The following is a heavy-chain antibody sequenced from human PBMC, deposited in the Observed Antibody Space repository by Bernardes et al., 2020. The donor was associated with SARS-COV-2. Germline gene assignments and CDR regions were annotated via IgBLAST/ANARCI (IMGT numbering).Heavy chain of an antibody. Sequence: GGSLRLSCAASGFTFSTYAMTWVRQAPGKGLEWVSAFSATDGSTQYADSLKGRFTISRDNSKNTLYLHINSLRDDDTALYFCARAKIAAAGTGAFDVWGQETMVTVSS. CDR2: FSATDGST. J-gene: IGHJ3*01. D-gene: IGHD6-13*01. CDR1: GFTFSTYA. CDR3: ARAKIAAAGTGAFDV. V-gene: IGHV3-23*01.